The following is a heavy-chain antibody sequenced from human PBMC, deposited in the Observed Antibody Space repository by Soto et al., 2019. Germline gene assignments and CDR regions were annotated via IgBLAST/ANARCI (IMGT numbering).Heavy chain of an antibody. CDR1: GFSLSTSGMC. CDR3: ARIPAMVRGVIIPNYYYYGMDV. Sequence: SCPTLVNPTQTLTLTCTFSGFSLSTSGMCVSLIRQPPGKALEWLALIDWDDDKYYSTSLKTRLTISKDTSKNQVVLTMTNMDPVDTATYYCARIPAMVRGVIIPNYYYYGMDVWGQGTTVTVSS. V-gene: IGHV2-70*01. D-gene: IGHD3-10*01. J-gene: IGHJ6*02. CDR2: IDWDDDK.